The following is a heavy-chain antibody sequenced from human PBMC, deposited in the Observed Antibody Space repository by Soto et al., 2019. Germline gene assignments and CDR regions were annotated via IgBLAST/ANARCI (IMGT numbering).Heavy chain of an antibody. Sequence: QGQLLQSGDEVKKPGASVRVSCRASGYDFTSYGISWVRQAPGQGLEWVSWISAYNGNRDTAQKFQGRVTMTLDTYTDTAHMELGDLTSDDTAVYYWARGRIVASIHDAFEIWGQGTMVAVSS. CDR3: ARGRIVASIHDAFEI. J-gene: IGHJ3*02. V-gene: IGHV1-18*01. CDR1: GYDFTSYG. D-gene: IGHD2-15*01. CDR2: ISAYNGNR.